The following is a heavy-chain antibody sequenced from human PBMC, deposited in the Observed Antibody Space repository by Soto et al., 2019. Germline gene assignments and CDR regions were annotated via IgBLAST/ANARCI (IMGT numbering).Heavy chain of an antibody. CDR3: ARDNGKSSTVTSLCTAMVKGSYYYYGMDV. CDR2: IIPIFGTA. D-gene: IGHD5-18*01. J-gene: IGHJ6*02. CDR1: GGTFSSYA. Sequence: GASVKLSCKASGGTFSSYAISLVRQAPGQGLEWMGGIIPIFGTANYAQKFQGRVTITADESTSTAYMELSSLRSEDTAVYYGARDNGKSSTVTSLCTAMVKGSYYYYGMDVWGQGTTVTVSS. V-gene: IGHV1-69*13.